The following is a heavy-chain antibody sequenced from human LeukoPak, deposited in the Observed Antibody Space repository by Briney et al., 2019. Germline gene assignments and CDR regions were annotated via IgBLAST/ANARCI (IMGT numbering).Heavy chain of an antibody. CDR3: ARETVLRQGTGFDY. Sequence: PSETLSLTCTVSGGSISSGGYYWSWIRQHPGKGLEWIGYIYYSGSTYYNPSLKSRVTISVDTSKNQFSLKLSSVTAADTAVYYCARETVLRQGTGFDYWGQGTLVTVSS. J-gene: IGHJ4*02. CDR2: IYYSGST. V-gene: IGHV4-31*03. CDR1: GGSISSGGYY. D-gene: IGHD3-3*01.